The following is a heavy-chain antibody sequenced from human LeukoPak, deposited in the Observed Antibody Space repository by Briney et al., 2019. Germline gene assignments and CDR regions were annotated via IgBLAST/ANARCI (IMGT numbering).Heavy chain of an antibody. V-gene: IGHV1-2*02. J-gene: IGHJ4*02. D-gene: IGHD1-26*01. CDR1: GYTFTGYY. CDR3: ARDVRPGSYCVY. Sequence: ASVKVSCKASGYTFTGYYMHWVRQAPGQGLEWMGWINPNGGGTNYAQKFQGRVTMTRDRSISTAYMELSSLRSDDAAVYYCARDVRPGSYCVYWGQGTLVTVSS. CDR2: INPNGGGT.